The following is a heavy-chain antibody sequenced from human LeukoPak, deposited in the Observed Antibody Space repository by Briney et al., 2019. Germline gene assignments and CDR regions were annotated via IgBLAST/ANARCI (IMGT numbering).Heavy chain of an antibody. CDR3: AGDRVLLWFGELSWAFDI. CDR2: INPNSGGT. V-gene: IGHV1-2*02. CDR1: GYTFTGYY. Sequence: ASVKVSCKASGYTFTGYYMHWVRQAPGQGLEWMGWINPNSGGTNYAQKFQGRVTMTRDTSISTAYMELSRLRSDDTAVYYCAGDRVLLWFGELSWAFDIWGQGTMVTVSS. J-gene: IGHJ3*02. D-gene: IGHD3-10*01.